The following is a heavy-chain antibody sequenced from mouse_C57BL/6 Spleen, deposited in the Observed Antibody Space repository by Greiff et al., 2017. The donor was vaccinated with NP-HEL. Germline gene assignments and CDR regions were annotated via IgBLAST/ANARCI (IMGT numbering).Heavy chain of an antibody. Sequence: VQLQQPGAELVKPGASVKLSCKASGYTFTSYWMHWVKQRPGQGLEWIGMIHPNSGSTNYNEKFKSKATLTVDKSSSTAYMQLSSLTSEDSAVYYCARRDLLYSSYAMDYWGQGTSVTVSS. V-gene: IGHV1-64*01. CDR3: ARRDLLYSSYAMDY. CDR1: GYTFTSYW. CDR2: IHPNSGST. D-gene: IGHD2-12*01. J-gene: IGHJ4*01.